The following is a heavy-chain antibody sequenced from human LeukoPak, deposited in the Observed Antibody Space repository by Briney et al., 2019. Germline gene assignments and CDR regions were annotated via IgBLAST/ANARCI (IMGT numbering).Heavy chain of an antibody. D-gene: IGHD1-7*01. CDR1: GGSFSGYY. CDR3: ARDLGGTTGKFDY. Sequence: SETPSLTCAVYGGSFSGYYWSWIRQPPGKGLEWIGEINDSGSTNYNPSLKSRVTISVDTSKKQFSLKLTSVTAADTAVYYCARDLGGTTGKFDYWGQGTLVTVSS. V-gene: IGHV4-34*01. CDR2: INDSGST. J-gene: IGHJ4*02.